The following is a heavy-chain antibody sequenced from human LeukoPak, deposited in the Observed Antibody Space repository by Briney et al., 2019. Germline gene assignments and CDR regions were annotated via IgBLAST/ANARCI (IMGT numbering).Heavy chain of an antibody. CDR3: ARGPRIAARPVEYNWFDP. V-gene: IGHV4-34*01. CDR2: INHSGST. CDR1: GGSFSGYY. D-gene: IGHD6-6*01. Sequence: SETLSLTCAVYGGSFSGYYWSWIGQPPGKGLEWIGEINHSGSTNYNPSLKSRVTISVDTSKNQFSLKLSSVTAADTAVYYCARGPRIAARPVEYNWFDPWGQGTLVTVSS. J-gene: IGHJ5*02.